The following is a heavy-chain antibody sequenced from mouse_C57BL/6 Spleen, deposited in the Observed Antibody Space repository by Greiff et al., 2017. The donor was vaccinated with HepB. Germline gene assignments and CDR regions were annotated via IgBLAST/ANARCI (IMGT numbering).Heavy chain of an antibody. CDR3: ARIYYDYSWFAY. J-gene: IGHJ3*01. CDR2: ILPGSGST. D-gene: IGHD2-4*01. Sequence: QVQLQQSGAELMKPGASVKLSCKATGYTFTGYWIEWVRQRPGHGLEWIGEILPGSGSTNYNEKFKGKATFTADTSSNPAYMQLSSLTTEDSAIYYCARIYYDYSWFAYWGQGTLVTVSA. V-gene: IGHV1-9*01. CDR1: GYTFTGYW.